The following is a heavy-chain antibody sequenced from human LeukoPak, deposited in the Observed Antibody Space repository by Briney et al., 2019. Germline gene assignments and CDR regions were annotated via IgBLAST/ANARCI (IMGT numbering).Heavy chain of an antibody. CDR1: GYTFTGYY. D-gene: IGHD1-26*01. V-gene: IGHV1-18*04. J-gene: IGHJ4*02. CDR3: ARDVSGSYYAY. Sequence: ASVKVSCKASGYTFTGYYMHWVRQAPGQGLEWMGWITSYNGNTNYAQKFQGRVTMTTDTSTSTGYMELRSLRSDDTAVYYCARDVSGSYYAYWGQGTLVTVSS. CDR2: ITSYNGNT.